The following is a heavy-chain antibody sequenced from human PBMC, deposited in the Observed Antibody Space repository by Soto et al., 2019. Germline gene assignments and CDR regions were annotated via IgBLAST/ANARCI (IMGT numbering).Heavy chain of an antibody. CDR2: IYPGDSDT. V-gene: IGHV5-51*01. CDR1: GESFTSYW. Sequence: GESLKIPCKGFGESFTSYWIALVRQLPGKGLEWMGVIYPGDSDTRYSPSFQGQVTISADKSFNTAYLQWSSLKASDSAMYYCARQHGSGSYYPFAYWGQGPLVTVSS. J-gene: IGHJ4*02. CDR3: ARQHGSGSYYPFAY. D-gene: IGHD3-10*01.